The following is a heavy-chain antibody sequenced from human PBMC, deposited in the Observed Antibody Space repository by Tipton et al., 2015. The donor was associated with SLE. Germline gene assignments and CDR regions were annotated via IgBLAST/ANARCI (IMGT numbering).Heavy chain of an antibody. J-gene: IGHJ4*02. D-gene: IGHD7-27*01. V-gene: IGHV4-39*07. Sequence: TLSLTCSVSGDSLSSNNYYWGWIRQSPAQGLEWIGTIHYAGGTYYNPSLRSRLTISVDTSENHFSLKLSSVTAADTAVYYCARDPNGGYGSFDYWGLGALVTVSS. CDR1: GDSLSSNNYY. CDR3: ARDPNGGYGSFDY. CDR2: IHYAGGT.